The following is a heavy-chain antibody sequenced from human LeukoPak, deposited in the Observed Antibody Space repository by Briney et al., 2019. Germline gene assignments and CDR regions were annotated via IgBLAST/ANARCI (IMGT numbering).Heavy chain of an antibody. D-gene: IGHD2-2*01. CDR2: IYYSGTT. Sequence: SETLSLTCTVSGGSISSSYWSWIQQPPGKGLEWIGYIYYSGTTNYNPSLESRVTISVDTSKNQFSLNLTSVTAADTAVYFCARDPSWTRGYFDYWGQGTLVTVSS. CDR1: GGSISSSY. V-gene: IGHV4-59*01. CDR3: ARDPSWTRGYFDY. J-gene: IGHJ4*02.